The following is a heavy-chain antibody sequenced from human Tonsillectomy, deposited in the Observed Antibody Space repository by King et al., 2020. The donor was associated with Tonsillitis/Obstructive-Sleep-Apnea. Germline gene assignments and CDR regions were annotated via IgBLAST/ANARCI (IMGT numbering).Heavy chain of an antibody. D-gene: IGHD6-6*01. V-gene: IGHV3-15*01. J-gene: IGHJ6*03. Sequence: VQLVESGGGLVKPGGSLRLSCAASGFTFSNAWMSWVRQAPGKGLEWIGRIKSKIDGGTTDYAAPVKGRFTISRDDSKNTLYLQANSLKAEDTAVYYCTTDRIKALVLVYYYYMDVWGKGTTVTVSS. CDR2: IKSKIDGGTT. CDR1: GFTFSNAW. CDR3: TTDRIKALVLVYYYYMDV.